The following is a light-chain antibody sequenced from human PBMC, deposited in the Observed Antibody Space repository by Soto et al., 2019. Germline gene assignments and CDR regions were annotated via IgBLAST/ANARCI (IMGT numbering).Light chain of an antibody. CDR3: TSYAGTNAVV. Sequence: QSVLTQPPSASGSAGQSTTISCTGTSSDVGRYNYVSWYQQHPGKAPKLLIYEVTQRPSGVPYRFSASKSGNTASLTVSGLQAEDEADYYCTSYAGTNAVVFGGGTKLTVL. V-gene: IGLV2-8*01. CDR1: SSDVGRYNY. J-gene: IGLJ3*02. CDR2: EVT.